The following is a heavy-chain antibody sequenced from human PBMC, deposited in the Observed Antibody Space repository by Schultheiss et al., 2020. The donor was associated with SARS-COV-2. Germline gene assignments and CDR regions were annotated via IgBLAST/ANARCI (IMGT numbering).Heavy chain of an antibody. V-gene: IGHV3-49*04. CDR3: TRGRYTYGPGSFDY. CDR2: IRSKAYGGTT. D-gene: IGHD5-18*01. Sequence: GGSLRLSCAASGFTFSNYEMNWVRQAPGKGLEWVGFIRSKAYGGTTEYAASVKGRFTISRDDSKSIAYLQMNSLKTEDTAVYYCTRGRYTYGPGSFDYWGQGTLVTVSS. CDR1: GFTFSNYE. J-gene: IGHJ4*02.